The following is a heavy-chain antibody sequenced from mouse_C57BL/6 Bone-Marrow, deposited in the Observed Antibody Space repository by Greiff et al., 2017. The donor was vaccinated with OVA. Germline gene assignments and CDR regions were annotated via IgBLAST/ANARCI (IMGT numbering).Heavy chain of an antibody. Sequence: VQLQQSGAELVRPGASVKLSCTASGFNIKDDYMHWVKQRPEQGLEWIGWIDPENGDTEYASKFQGKATITADTSSNTAYLQLSSLTSEDTAVYYCTTYGSSAWSAYWGQGTPVTVSA. D-gene: IGHD1-1*01. J-gene: IGHJ3*01. CDR3: TTYGSSAWSAY. CDR2: IDPENGDT. CDR1: GFNIKDDY. V-gene: IGHV14-4*01.